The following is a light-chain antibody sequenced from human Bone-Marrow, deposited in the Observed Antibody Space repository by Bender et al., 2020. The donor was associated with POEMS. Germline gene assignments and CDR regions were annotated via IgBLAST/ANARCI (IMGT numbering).Light chain of an antibody. CDR2: EDF. J-gene: IGLJ3*02. CDR3: CSYRVETVVV. Sequence: QSALTQPASVSGSPGQSITITCTGTIRDIGNSNLVSWYQQVPDKSPKVIIYEDFKRPSGVSNRFSGSESGNTASLTVSGLQAEGGGIYYCCSYRVETVVVFGGETELTVL. CDR1: IRDIGNSNL. V-gene: IGLV2-23*01.